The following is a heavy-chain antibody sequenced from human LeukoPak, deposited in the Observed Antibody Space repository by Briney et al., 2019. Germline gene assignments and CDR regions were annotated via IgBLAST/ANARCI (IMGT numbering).Heavy chain of an antibody. CDR2: IYHSGST. J-gene: IGHJ4*02. CDR3: ARTLVVPSYYFDY. CDR1: GGSISSGGYY. V-gene: IGHV4-30-2*01. Sequence: PSETLSLTCTVSGGSISSGGYYWSWIRQPPGKGLEWIGYIYHSGSTYYNPSLKSRVTISVDRSKNQFSLKLTSVTAADTAVYYCARTLVVPSYYFDYWGQGTLVTVSS. D-gene: IGHD2-2*01.